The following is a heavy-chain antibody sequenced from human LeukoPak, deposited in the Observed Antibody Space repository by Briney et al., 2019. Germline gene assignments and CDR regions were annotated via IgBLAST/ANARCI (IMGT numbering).Heavy chain of an antibody. CDR3: AGGYCSSTSCHWGGY. V-gene: IGHV4-34*01. CDR2: INHSGST. J-gene: IGHJ4*02. Sequence: PSETLSLTCAVYGGSFSGYYWSWIRQPPGKGLEWIGEINHSGSTNYNPSLKSRVTISVDTSKNQFSLKLSSVTAADTAVYYCAGGYCSSTSCHWGGYWGQGTLVTVSS. CDR1: GGSFSGYY. D-gene: IGHD2-2*01.